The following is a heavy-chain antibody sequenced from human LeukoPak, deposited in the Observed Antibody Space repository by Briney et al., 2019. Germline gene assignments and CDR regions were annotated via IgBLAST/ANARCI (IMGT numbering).Heavy chain of an antibody. CDR1: GFTFSSYA. Sequence: PGGSLRLSCAASGFTFSSYAMSRVRQAPGKGLEWGSAISGSGGTTYYADSVKGRFTISRDNSKNTLYLQMNSLRAEDTAVYYCAKDPHIVVVTAIIDYWGQGTLVTVSS. D-gene: IGHD2-21*02. CDR2: ISGSGGTT. V-gene: IGHV3-23*01. J-gene: IGHJ4*02. CDR3: AKDPHIVVVTAIIDY.